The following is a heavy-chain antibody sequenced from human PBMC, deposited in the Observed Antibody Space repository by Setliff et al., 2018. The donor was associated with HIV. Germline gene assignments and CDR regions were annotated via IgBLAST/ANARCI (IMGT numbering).Heavy chain of an antibody. D-gene: IGHD3-16*01. J-gene: IGHJ4*02. CDR3: AGYRGHFDY. CDR2: MYHNGST. V-gene: IGHV4-38-2*01. Sequence: PSETLSLTCAVSGYSISSGYYWGWIRQPPGKGLEWIGSMYHNGSTYYNPSLKSRVTISVDTSKNQFSLKLSSVTAADTAVFYCAGYRGHFDYWGQGTLFTVSS. CDR1: GYSISSGYY.